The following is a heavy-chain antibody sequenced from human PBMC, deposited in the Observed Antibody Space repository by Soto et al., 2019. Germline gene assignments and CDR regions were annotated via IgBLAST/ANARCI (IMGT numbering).Heavy chain of an antibody. J-gene: IGHJ5*02. Sequence: PSDTPSLSCTASGGSVNSCVYSWSLIHQPPGKGLEWIGYIYYSGSTFYNPSLKNRVTISLDTSKIQFSLKLSSLTASDTAVYYCVREGGDNWFEPWGQGTLVTVSS. CDR1: GGSVNSCVYS. CDR2: IYYSGST. V-gene: IGHV4-30-4*02. D-gene: IGHD3-16*01. CDR3: VREGGDNWFEP.